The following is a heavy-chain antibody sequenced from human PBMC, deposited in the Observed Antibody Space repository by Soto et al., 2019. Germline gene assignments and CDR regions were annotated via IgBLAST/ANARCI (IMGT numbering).Heavy chain of an antibody. V-gene: IGHV3-30-3*01. CDR2: ISILGNRQ. CDR3: ARTIDTITYDIDY. J-gene: IGHJ4*02. Sequence: GGSLRLSCAISESSFSSYAMHWIRQSPGKGMEWVAVISILGNRQHYADSVKDRFTLSRDHSTNPLYLQMTYLRTAETAVYYCARTIDTITYDIDYWGQGTLVTVSS. CDR1: ESSFSSYA. D-gene: IGHD3-3*01.